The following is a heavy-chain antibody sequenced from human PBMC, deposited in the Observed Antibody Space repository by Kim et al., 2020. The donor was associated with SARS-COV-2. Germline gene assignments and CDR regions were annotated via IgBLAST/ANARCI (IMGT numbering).Heavy chain of an antibody. V-gene: IGHV1-18*01. Sequence: QKLQGRVTMTTDTSTSTAYMELRSLRSDDTAVYYCARDHYCSGGSCYFDYWGQGTLVTVSS. CDR3: ARDHYCSGGSCYFDY. D-gene: IGHD2-15*01. J-gene: IGHJ4*02.